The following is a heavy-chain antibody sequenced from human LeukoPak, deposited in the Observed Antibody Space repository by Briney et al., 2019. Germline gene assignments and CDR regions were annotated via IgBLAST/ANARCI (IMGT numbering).Heavy chain of an antibody. V-gene: IGHV4-31*11. CDR2: IYYSGST. Sequence: SETLSLTCAVSGGSISSGGYSWSWIRQPPGKGLEWIGYIYYSGSTYYNPSLKSRVTISVDTSKNQFSLKLSSVTAADTAVYYCARWGSSGYFFDYWGQGTLVTVSS. D-gene: IGHD3-22*01. CDR3: ARWGSSGYFFDY. J-gene: IGHJ4*02. CDR1: GGSISSGGYS.